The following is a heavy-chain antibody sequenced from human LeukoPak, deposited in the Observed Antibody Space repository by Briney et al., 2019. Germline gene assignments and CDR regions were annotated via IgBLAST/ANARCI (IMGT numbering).Heavy chain of an antibody. CDR1: GFTFSSYW. CDR2: ISYDGTNK. J-gene: IGHJ3*02. D-gene: IGHD1/OR15-1a*01. Sequence: GGSLRLSCAASGFTFSSYWLTWVRQAPGKGLEWVAVISYDGTNKYYADSVKGRITISRDNSENTLYLQMSSLRAEDTAVYYCARDMNNRGAFDIWGQGTMVTVSS. V-gene: IGHV3-30*03. CDR3: ARDMNNRGAFDI.